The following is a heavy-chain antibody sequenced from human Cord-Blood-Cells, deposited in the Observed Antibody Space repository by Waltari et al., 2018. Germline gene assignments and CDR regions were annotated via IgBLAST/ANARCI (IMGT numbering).Heavy chain of an antibody. CDR2: IIPIFGKA. CDR3: ARRAPSGVLNY. D-gene: IGHD6-25*01. CDR1: GGTFSSYA. Sequence: QVQLVQSGAAVKKPGSSVKVSCQASGGTFSSYAISWVRQAPGQGREWMGWIIPIFGKANYAQKFQGRVTITADESTSTAYMELSSLRSEDTAVYYGARRAPSGVLNYWGQGTLVTVSS. J-gene: IGHJ4*02. V-gene: IGHV1-69*01.